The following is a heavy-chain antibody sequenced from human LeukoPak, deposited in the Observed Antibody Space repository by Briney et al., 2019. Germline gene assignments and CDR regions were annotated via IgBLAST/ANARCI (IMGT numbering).Heavy chain of an antibody. CDR1: GGSFSGYY. CDR3: ARLVDYGSGSH. J-gene: IGHJ4*02. CDR2: INHSGST. Sequence: SETLSLTCAVYGGSFSGYYWSWIRQPPGKGLEWIGEINHSGSTNYNPSLKSRVTISVDTSKNQFSLKLRSVTAADTAVYYCARLVDYGSGSHWGQGALVIVSS. D-gene: IGHD3-10*01. V-gene: IGHV4-34*01.